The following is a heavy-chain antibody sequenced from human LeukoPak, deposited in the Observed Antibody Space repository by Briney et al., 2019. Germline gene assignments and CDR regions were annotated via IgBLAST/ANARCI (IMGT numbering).Heavy chain of an antibody. J-gene: IGHJ5*02. CDR1: GFTVSSNY. V-gene: IGHV3-66*01. CDR2: IYSGGST. Sequence: GGSLRLSCAASGFTVSSNYMSWVRQAPGKGLEWVSVIYSGGSTYYADSVKGRFTISRDNSKNTLYLQMNSLRAEDTAVYYCARDHPPRRTVTKAAWGQGTLVTVSS. CDR3: ARDHPPRRTVTKAA. D-gene: IGHD4-17*01.